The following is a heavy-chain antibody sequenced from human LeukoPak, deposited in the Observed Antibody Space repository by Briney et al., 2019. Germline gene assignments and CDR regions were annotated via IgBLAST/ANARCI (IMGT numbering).Heavy chain of an antibody. V-gene: IGHV1-69*04. D-gene: IGHD3-10*01. CDR1: GGTFSSYA. J-gene: IGHJ6*02. Sequence: GSSVKVSCKASGGTFSSYAISWVRQAPGQGLEWMGRIIPILGITNYAQKFQGRVTITADKSTSTAYMELSSLRSEDTAVYYCARAADYYNSGVYGGFYYHGMDVWGQGTTVTVSS. CDR3: ARAADYYNSGVYGGFYYHGMDV. CDR2: IIPILGIT.